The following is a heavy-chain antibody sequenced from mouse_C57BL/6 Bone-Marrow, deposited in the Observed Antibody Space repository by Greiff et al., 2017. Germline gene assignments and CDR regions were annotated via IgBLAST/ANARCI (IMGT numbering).Heavy chain of an antibody. Sequence: QVQLQQPGAELVKPGASVKMSCKASGYTFTSYWITWVKQRPGQGLEWIGEIYPGSGSTNYNEKFKSKATLTVDTSSSTAYMQLSSLTSEDSAVYYCARCGYDGYYEDYWGQGTTLTVSS. CDR1: GYTFTSYW. D-gene: IGHD2-3*01. J-gene: IGHJ2*01. V-gene: IGHV1-55*01. CDR2: IYPGSGST. CDR3: ARCGYDGYYEDY.